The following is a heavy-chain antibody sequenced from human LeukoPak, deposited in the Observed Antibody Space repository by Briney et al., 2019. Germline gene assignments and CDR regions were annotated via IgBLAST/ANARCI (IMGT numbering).Heavy chain of an antibody. CDR3: AKRYDSDGYYYDY. D-gene: IGHD3-22*01. J-gene: IGHJ4*02. V-gene: IGHV3-23*01. Sequence: PGGSLRLSCAASGFTFSTYAMSWVRQAPGKGLERVSAISGSGNSTYYADSVKGRVTISRDNSKNTLYLQMNSLRAEDTAVYYCAKRYDSDGYYYDYWGQGTLVTVSS. CDR2: ISGSGNST. CDR1: GFTFSTYA.